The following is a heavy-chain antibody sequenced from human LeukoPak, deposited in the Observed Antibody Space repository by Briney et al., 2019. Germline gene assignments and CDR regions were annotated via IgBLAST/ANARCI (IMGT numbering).Heavy chain of an antibody. J-gene: IGHJ3*02. CDR1: RFTFSSYA. CDR3: ARDSPTTPEAFDI. CDR2: ISYDGSNK. D-gene: IGHD4-17*01. V-gene: IGHV3-30-3*01. Sequence: GGSLRLSCAASRFTFSSYAMHWVRQAPGKGLEWVAVISYDGSNKYYADSVKGRFTISRDNAKNSLYLQMNSLRAEDTAVYYCARDSPTTPEAFDIWGQGTMVTVSS.